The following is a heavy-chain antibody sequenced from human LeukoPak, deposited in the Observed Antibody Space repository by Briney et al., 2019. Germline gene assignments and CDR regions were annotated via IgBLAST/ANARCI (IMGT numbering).Heavy chain of an antibody. V-gene: IGHV3-23*01. J-gene: IGHJ4*02. D-gene: IGHD3-3*01. Sequence: PGGSLRLSCAASGFTFSNYAMSWVRQAPGKGLEWVSTISGSGGSTYYADSVKGQFTISRHNSKNTLYLQMNSLRAEDTAVYYCAKEEWLLAVYFDYWGQGTLVTVSS. CDR1: GFTFSNYA. CDR2: ISGSGGST. CDR3: AKEEWLLAVYFDY.